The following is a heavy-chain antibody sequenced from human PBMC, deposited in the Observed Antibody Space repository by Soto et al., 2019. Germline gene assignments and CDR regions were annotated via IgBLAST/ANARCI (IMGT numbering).Heavy chain of an antibody. CDR2: ISTYDGNT. J-gene: IGHJ4*02. V-gene: IGHV1-18*01. CDR1: GYSFTIYG. CDR3: ARDRGRSCIGGSCPFDY. Sequence: ASVKVSCKASGYSFTIYGLTWVRQAPGQGLEWMGWISTYDGNTYYAQNFQGRVSMARDTSTSTAYMELRSLRSDDTAVYYCARDRGRSCIGGSCPFDYRGQGTLVTVSS. D-gene: IGHD2-15*01.